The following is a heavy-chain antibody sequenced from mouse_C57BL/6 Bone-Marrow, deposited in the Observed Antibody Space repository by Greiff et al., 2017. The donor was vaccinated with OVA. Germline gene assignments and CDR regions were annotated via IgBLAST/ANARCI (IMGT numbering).Heavy chain of an antibody. CDR3: AREGLRRRYFDY. V-gene: IGHV1-81*01. CDR2: IYTRSGNT. D-gene: IGHD2-2*01. J-gene: IGHJ2*01. CDR1: GYTFTSYG. Sequence: QVQLQQSGAELARPGASVKLSCKASGYTFTSYGISWVKQRTGQGLEWIGEIYTRSGNTYSNEKFKGKATLTADKSSRTAYMELRSLTSEDSAVYFCAREGLRRRYFDYWGQGTTLTVSS.